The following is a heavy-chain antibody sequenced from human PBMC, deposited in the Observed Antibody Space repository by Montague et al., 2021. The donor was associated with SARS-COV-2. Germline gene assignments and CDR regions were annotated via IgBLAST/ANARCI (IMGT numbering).Heavy chain of an antibody. J-gene: IGHJ6*02. D-gene: IGHD2-15*01. CDR1: GGSFSGYY. V-gene: IGHV4-34*01. CDR3: ARGPVDDNCSGGSCYSRYYYGMDV. Sequence: SETLSLTCAVYGGSFSGYYWSWIRQPPGKGLEWIGEINHSGSTNYNPSLKSRVTISVDTSKNQFSLKLSSVTAADTAVYNCARGPVDDNCSGGSCYSRYYYGMDVWGQGTTVTVSS. CDR2: INHSGST.